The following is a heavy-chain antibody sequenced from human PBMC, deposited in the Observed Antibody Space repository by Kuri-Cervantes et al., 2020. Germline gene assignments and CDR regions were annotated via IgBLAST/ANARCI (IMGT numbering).Heavy chain of an antibody. CDR2: IKQDGSEK. D-gene: IGHD3-9*01. Sequence: GESLKISCAASGFTFSSYWMSWVRQAPGKGLEWVANIKQDGSEKYYVDSVKGRFTISRDNAKNSLYLQMNSLRAEDTAVYYCASGYDILTGYPYFDYWGQGTLVTVSS. CDR3: ASGYDILTGYPYFDY. J-gene: IGHJ4*02. CDR1: GFTFSSYW. V-gene: IGHV3-7*01.